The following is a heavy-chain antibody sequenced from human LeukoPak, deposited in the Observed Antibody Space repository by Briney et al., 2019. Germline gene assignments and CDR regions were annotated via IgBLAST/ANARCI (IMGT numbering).Heavy chain of an antibody. V-gene: IGHV4-34*01. CDR2: INHSGST. D-gene: IGHD4/OR15-4a*01. CDR1: GGSFSGYY. Sequence: PSETLSLTCAVYGGSFSGYYWSWIRQPPGKGLEWIGEINHSGSTNYNPSLKSRVTISVDTSKNQFSLKLSSVTAADTAVYYCARRTTMGYFDYWGQGTLVTVSS. CDR3: ARRTTMGYFDY. J-gene: IGHJ4*02.